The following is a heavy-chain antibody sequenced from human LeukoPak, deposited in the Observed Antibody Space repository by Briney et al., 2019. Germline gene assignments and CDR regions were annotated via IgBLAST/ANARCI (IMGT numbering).Heavy chain of an antibody. CDR3: ARQSGLKAFDI. Sequence: SETLSLTCAVSGGSISSGGYSWSWIRQPPGKGLEWIGYIYRSGSTYYNPSLKSRVTISVDRSKNQFSLKLSSVTAADTAVYYCARQSGLKAFDIWGQGTMVTVSS. CDR1: GGSISSGGYS. J-gene: IGHJ3*02. CDR2: IYRSGST. D-gene: IGHD5-12*01. V-gene: IGHV4-30-2*01.